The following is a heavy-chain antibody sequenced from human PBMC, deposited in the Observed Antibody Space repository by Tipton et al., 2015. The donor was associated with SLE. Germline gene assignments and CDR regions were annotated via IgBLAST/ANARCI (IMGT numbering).Heavy chain of an antibody. V-gene: IGHV3-23*01. CDR2: ISGSGLST. CDR1: GFTFSSNW. Sequence: GSLRLSCTASGFTFSSNWMTWVRQAPGKGLEWVSTISGSGLSTYYADSVKGRFTISRDDFKNTLYLQMNSLRADDTAVYYCAKGRLGVSATGTTFDYWGQGTLVTVSS. D-gene: IGHD6-13*01. CDR3: AKGRLGVSATGTTFDY. J-gene: IGHJ4*02.